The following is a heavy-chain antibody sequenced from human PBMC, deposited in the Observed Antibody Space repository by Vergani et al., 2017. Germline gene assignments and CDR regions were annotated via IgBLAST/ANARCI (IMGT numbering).Heavy chain of an antibody. CDR1: GGTFSSYT. CDR3: ARVKTYYYDSIGYPIFDY. Sequence: QVQLVQSGAEVKKPGSSVKVSCKASGGTFSSYTISWVRQAPGQGLEWMGRIIPILGIANYAQKFQGRVTITADKSTSTAYMELSSLRSEDTAVYYCARVKTYYYDSIGYPIFDYWGQGTLVTVSS. CDR2: IIPILGIA. V-gene: IGHV1-69*02. J-gene: IGHJ4*02. D-gene: IGHD3-22*01.